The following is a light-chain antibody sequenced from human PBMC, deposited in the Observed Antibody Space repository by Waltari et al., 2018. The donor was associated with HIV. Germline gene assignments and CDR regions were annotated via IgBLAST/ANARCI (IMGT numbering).Light chain of an antibody. Sequence: QSALTQPASVSGSPGQSITISCTGTSSDVGGYNYVSWYQPHPGKAPKLMIYEVSNRPSGVSNRFSGSKSGNTASLTISGLQAEDEADYYCSSYTSSSSPYVFGTGTKVTVL. J-gene: IGLJ1*01. CDR3: SSYTSSSSPYV. CDR2: EVS. CDR1: SSDVGGYNY. V-gene: IGLV2-14*01.